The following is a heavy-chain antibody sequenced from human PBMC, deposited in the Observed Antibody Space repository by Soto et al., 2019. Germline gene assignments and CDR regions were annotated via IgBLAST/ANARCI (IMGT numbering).Heavy chain of an antibody. Sequence: QVQLQQGGAGLLKPSETLSLTCAVYGGAFSGYYWSSIRKPPGMGLEWVCVITYSGSTHYNPSLKSRVHISVAPSQNQFSLKLSSVTAADAAVYYCARVVLVVPAAIRGSYYYYMDVWGKGTTVTVSS. V-gene: IGHV4-34*01. CDR2: ITYSGST. D-gene: IGHD2-2*02. CDR1: GGAFSGYY. J-gene: IGHJ6*03. CDR3: ARVVLVVPAAIRGSYYYYMDV.